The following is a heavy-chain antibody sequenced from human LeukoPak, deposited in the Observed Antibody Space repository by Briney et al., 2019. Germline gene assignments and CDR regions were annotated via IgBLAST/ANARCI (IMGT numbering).Heavy chain of an antibody. J-gene: IGHJ6*04. Sequence: SETLSLTCAVYGGSFSGYYWSWIRQPPGKGLEWIGEINHSGSTNYNPSLKSRVTISVDTSKNQFSLKLSSVTAADTAVYYCARIGGYYGSGSYYNFGFRMDVWGKGTTVTVSS. CDR3: ARIGGYYGSGSYYNFGFRMDV. CDR1: GGSFSGYY. CDR2: INHSGST. D-gene: IGHD3-10*01. V-gene: IGHV4-34*01.